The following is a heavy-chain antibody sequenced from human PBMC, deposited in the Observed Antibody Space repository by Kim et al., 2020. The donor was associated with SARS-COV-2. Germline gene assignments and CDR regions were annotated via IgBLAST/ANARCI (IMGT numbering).Heavy chain of an antibody. J-gene: IGHJ4*02. Sequence: SVKGRFTIYRDNSKNTLYLQMNSLRAEDTAVYYCANPSLAWFGEFPSFDYWGQGTLVTVSS. V-gene: IGHV3-23*01. D-gene: IGHD3-10*01. CDR3: ANPSLAWFGEFPSFDY.